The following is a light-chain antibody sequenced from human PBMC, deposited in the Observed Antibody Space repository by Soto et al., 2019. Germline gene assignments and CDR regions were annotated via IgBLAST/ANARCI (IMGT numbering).Light chain of an antibody. J-gene: IGLJ1*01. CDR2: YDS. CDR1: NIVSKS. Sequence: SYVVTQPPSVSVAPGKTATITCGGKNIVSKSVHWYQQKLGQAPVLVIYYDSDRPSGIPERFSGSNSGNTATLTISRVEAGDEADYYCQVWDTSSDHYVFGTGTKVTVL. CDR3: QVWDTSSDHYV. V-gene: IGLV3-21*04.